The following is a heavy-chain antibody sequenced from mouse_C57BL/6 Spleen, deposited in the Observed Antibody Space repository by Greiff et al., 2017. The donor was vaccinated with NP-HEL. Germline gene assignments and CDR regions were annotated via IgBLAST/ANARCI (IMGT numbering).Heavy chain of an antibody. Sequence: QVQLQQSGAELVKPGASVKISCKASGYAFSSYWMNWVKQRPGKGLEWIGQIYPGDGDTNYNGKFKGKATLTADKSSSTAYMQLSSLTSEDSAVYFCARPFTTVVASNWYFDVWGTGTTVTVSS. D-gene: IGHD1-1*01. V-gene: IGHV1-80*01. CDR3: ARPFTTVVASNWYFDV. CDR1: GYAFSSYW. J-gene: IGHJ1*03. CDR2: IYPGDGDT.